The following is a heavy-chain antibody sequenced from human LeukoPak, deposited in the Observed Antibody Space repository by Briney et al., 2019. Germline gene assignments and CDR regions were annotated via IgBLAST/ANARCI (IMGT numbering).Heavy chain of an antibody. CDR1: GGSISSGSYY. D-gene: IGHD6-13*01. CDR2: IYTSGST. CDR3: ARDLRIAAAGTRELSDWFDP. J-gene: IGHJ5*02. Sequence: PSETLSLTCTVSGGSISSGSYYWSWIRQPAGKGLEWIGRIYTSGSTNYNPSLKSRVTISVDTSKNQFSLKLSSVTAADTAVYYCARDLRIAAAGTRELSDWFDPWGQGTLVTVSS. V-gene: IGHV4-61*02.